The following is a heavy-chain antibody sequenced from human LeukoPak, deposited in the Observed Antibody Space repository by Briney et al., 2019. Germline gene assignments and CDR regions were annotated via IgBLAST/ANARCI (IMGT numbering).Heavy chain of an antibody. CDR3: VRGRIPMVVMGEFDY. Sequence: GGSLRLSCAASGFTFSTYWMSWVRQAPGKGLEWVANIKQDGSEKYYVDSVKGRFTISRDNAKSSLYLQMNSLRAEDTAVYYCVRGRIPMVVMGEFDYWGQGTLVTVSS. D-gene: IGHD3-10*01. CDR1: GFTFSTYW. J-gene: IGHJ4*02. V-gene: IGHV3-7*01. CDR2: IKQDGSEK.